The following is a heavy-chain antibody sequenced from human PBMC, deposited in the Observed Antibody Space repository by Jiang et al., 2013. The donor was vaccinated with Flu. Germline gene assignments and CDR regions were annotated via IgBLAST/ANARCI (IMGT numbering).Heavy chain of an antibody. CDR2: ISHDGSXK. J-gene: IGHJ4*02. V-gene: IGHV3-30*03. D-gene: IGHD3-3*01. CDR1: FSSYG. Sequence: FSSYGMHWVRQAPGKGPEWVAIISHDGSXKDYADSVKGRFTISRDNSKNTLYLQMNSLRSDDTAVYYCARVYYDFWSGYPPFDYWGQGTLVTVSS. CDR3: ARVYYDFWSGYPPFDY.